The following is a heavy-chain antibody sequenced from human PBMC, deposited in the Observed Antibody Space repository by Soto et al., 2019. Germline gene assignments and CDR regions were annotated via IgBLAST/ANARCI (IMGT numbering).Heavy chain of an antibody. J-gene: IGHJ5*02. Sequence: QVQLVQSGAEVKKPGASVKVSCKASGYTFTGYYMHWVRQAPGQGLEWMGWINPNSGGTNYAQKFQGRVTMTRDTSISTAYMELSRLRSDDTAVYYCARGSSSRRGRDWFDPWGQGTLVTVSS. CDR1: GYTFTGYY. V-gene: IGHV1-2*02. D-gene: IGHD6-13*01. CDR2: INPNSGGT. CDR3: ARGSSSRRGRDWFDP.